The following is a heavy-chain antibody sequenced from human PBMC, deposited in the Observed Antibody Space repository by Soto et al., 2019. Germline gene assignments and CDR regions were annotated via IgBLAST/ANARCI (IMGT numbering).Heavy chain of an antibody. J-gene: IGHJ6*02. D-gene: IGHD3-10*01. V-gene: IGHV4-39*01. CDR1: GGSISSSSYY. Sequence: PSETLSLTCTVSGGSISSSSYYWGWIRQPPGKGLEWIGSIYYSGSTYYNPSLKSRVTISVDTSKNQFSLKLSSVTAADTAVYYCASYYYGSGSLGYGMDAWGQGTTVTVS. CDR3: ASYYYGSGSLGYGMDA. CDR2: IYYSGST.